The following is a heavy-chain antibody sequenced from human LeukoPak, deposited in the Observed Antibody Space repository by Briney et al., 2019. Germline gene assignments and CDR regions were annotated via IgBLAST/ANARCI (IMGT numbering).Heavy chain of an antibody. CDR2: ISWNSGSI. J-gene: IGHJ4*02. CDR1: GFTFDDYA. D-gene: IGHD2-21*01. Sequence: GGSLRLSCAASGFTFDDYAMHWVRQATGKGLEWVSGISWNSGSIGYADSVKGRFTISRDNAKNSLYLQMNSLRAEDTALYYCAKGIDFFDYWGQGTLVTVSS. V-gene: IGHV3-9*01. CDR3: AKGIDFFDY.